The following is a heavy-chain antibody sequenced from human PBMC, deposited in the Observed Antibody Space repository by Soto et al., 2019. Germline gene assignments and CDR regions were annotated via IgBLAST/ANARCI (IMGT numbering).Heavy chain of an antibody. V-gene: IGHV1-69*02. D-gene: IGHD6-13*01. CDR2: IIPILGIA. CDR3: ARGIAAAGHYYYYGMDV. Sequence: QVQLVQSGAEVKKPGSSVKVSCKASGGTFSSYTISWVRQAPGQGLEWMGRIIPILGIANYAQKFQGRVTITADKSPSIXYMELSSLRSEDTAVYYCARGIAAAGHYYYYGMDVWGQGTTVTVSS. CDR1: GGTFSSYT. J-gene: IGHJ6*02.